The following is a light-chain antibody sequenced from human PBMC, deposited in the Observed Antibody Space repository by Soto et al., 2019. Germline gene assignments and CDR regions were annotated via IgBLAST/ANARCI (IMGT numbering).Light chain of an antibody. J-gene: IGLJ3*02. CDR2: GNN. CDR1: SSNIGTTYD. CDR3: HSFACSLSGQV. Sequence: QSVLTQPPSVSGGPGQKITIFCTGSSSNIGTTYDVHWYQQLPGTAPKPLIYGNNNPPSGVPDRFSGSKSGTSASLAITGLHSEDYADYYCHSFACSLSGQVFGGGTQLTVL. V-gene: IGLV1-40*01.